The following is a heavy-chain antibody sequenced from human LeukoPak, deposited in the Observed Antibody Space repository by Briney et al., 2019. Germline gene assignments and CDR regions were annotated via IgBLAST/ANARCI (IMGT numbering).Heavy chain of an antibody. D-gene: IGHD5-18*01. V-gene: IGHV3-48*04. Sequence: PGGSLRLSCAASGFTFSSYGMNWVRQAPGKGLEWLSDISSPDASTIFYADSVKGRFTISRDNTKKSLYLQMSSLRAEDTAVYYCARRGYNYGMLTFYYWDVWGKGTTVTVSS. J-gene: IGHJ6*03. CDR2: ISSPDASTI. CDR3: ARRGYNYGMLTFYYWDV. CDR1: GFTFSSYG.